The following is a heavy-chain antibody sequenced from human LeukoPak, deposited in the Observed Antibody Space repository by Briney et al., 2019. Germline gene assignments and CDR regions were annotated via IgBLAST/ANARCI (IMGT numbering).Heavy chain of an antibody. J-gene: IGHJ4*02. CDR3: AGGYSYGYSFDY. CDR1: GGTFSSYA. Sequence: SVKVSCKASGGTFSSYAISWVRQAPGQGLEWMGRIIPILGTANYAQKFQGRVTITADESTSTAYMELSSLRSEDTAVYYCAGGYSYGYSFDYWGQGTLVTVSA. CDR2: IIPILGTA. V-gene: IGHV1-69*11. D-gene: IGHD5-18*01.